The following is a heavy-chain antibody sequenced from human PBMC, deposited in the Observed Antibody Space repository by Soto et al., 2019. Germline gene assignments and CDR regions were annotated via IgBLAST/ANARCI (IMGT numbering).Heavy chain of an antibody. Sequence: QVQLQESGPGLVKPSETLSLTCTVSGDSISTYYWNWVRQPLGKGLVWIGYIYYLGRTNYNPSLRSRVTMSLDTSKNQISLNLNSVTAAVTAVYYCARDLVGLTHFDYWGQGILVTVSS. D-gene: IGHD2-8*02. V-gene: IGHV4-59*01. J-gene: IGHJ4*02. CDR1: GDSISTYY. CDR2: IYYLGRT. CDR3: ARDLVGLTHFDY.